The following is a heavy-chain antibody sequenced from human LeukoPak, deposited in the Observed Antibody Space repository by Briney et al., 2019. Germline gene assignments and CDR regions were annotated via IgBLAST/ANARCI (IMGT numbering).Heavy chain of an antibody. V-gene: IGHV1-69*05. CDR2: IIPIFGTA. CDR3: ARDVDSYDSPWFDP. CDR1: GGTFSSYA. D-gene: IGHD3-22*01. J-gene: IGHJ5*02. Sequence: SVKVSCKASGGTFSSYAISWVRQAPGQGLEWMGGIIPIFGTANYAQKLQGRVTMTTDTSTSTAYMELRSLRSDDTAVYYCARDVDSYDSPWFDPWGQGTLVTVSS.